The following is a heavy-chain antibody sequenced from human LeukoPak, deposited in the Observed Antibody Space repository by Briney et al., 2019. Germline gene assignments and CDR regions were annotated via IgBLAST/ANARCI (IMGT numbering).Heavy chain of an antibody. CDR1: GFIFSSYA. J-gene: IGHJ4*02. CDR2: ISYDGSDQ. Sequence: GRSLRLSCAASGFIFSSYAMHWVRQAPSKGLEWVALISYDGSDQYYADSVKGRFTISRDNSKNTLYLQMNSLRAEDTAVYYCARSFSGSYPNFDYWGQGALVTVSS. V-gene: IGHV3-30*04. CDR3: ARSFSGSYPNFDY. D-gene: IGHD1-26*01.